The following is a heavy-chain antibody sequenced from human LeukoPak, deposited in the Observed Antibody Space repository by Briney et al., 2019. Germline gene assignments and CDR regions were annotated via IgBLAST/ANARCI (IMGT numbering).Heavy chain of an antibody. D-gene: IGHD3-16*01. J-gene: IGHJ4*02. V-gene: IGHV3-15*01. CDR3: TTDGGRKSRPYHFDY. Sequence: GSLRLSCAASGFTFINAWMSWVRQAPGKGLEWVGRIKSKIDGGTTDYAAPVKGRFTISRDDSKNTLYLQMNSLKTEDTAVYYCTTDGGRKSRPYHFDYWGQGTLVTVSS. CDR2: IKSKIDGGTT. CDR1: GFTFINAW.